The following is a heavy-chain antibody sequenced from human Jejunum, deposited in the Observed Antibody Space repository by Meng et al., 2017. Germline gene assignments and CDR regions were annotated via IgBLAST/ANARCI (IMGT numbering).Heavy chain of an antibody. Sequence: GQLVGSGGGVVQPGTSLRLSCVASGFIFRSYGMHWARQAPGKGLEWVGVIWYDGSKTYYADSVKGRFSISRDNSKNTVYLQMNSLRVEDTAVYYCARYRSGSSDYWGPGTLVPSPQ. D-gene: IGHD3-10*01. CDR3: ARYRSGSSDY. CDR1: GFIFRSYG. V-gene: IGHV3-33*01. J-gene: IGHJ4*02. CDR2: IWYDGSKT.